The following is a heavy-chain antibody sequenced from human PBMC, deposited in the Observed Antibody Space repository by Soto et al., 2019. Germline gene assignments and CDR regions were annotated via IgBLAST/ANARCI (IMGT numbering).Heavy chain of an antibody. V-gene: IGHV3-30*18. D-gene: IGHD4-17*01. CDR3: AKDLLLTTINTVGD. CDR1: GFIFSTYG. J-gene: IGHJ4*02. Sequence: GGSLRLSCAASGFIFSTYGMHWVRQAPGEGLEWLSVISYDGNNKYYADSVKGRFTISRDNSKNTLWLQMDSLRTEDTAVYYCAKDLLLTTINTVGDWAQGTLVT. CDR2: ISYDGNNK.